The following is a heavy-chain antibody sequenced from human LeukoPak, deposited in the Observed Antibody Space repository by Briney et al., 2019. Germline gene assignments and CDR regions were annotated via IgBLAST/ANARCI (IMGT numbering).Heavy chain of an antibody. D-gene: IGHD2-2*01. CDR1: GFTFSSYA. Sequence: PGGSLRLSCAASGFTFSSYAMSWVRQAPGKGLEWVSASSGSGGSTYYADSVKGRFTISRDNSKNTLYLQMNSLRAEDTAVYYCAKEREYCSSTSCYRYWFDPWGQGTLVTVSS. CDR2: SSGSGGST. CDR3: AKEREYCSSTSCYRYWFDP. J-gene: IGHJ5*02. V-gene: IGHV3-23*01.